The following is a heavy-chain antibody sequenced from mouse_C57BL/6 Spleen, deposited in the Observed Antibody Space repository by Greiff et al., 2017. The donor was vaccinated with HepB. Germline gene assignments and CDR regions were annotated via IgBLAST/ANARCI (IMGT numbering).Heavy chain of an antibody. CDR2: INPSSGYT. CDR3: RYCDYVDWYFDV. D-gene: IGHD2-4*01. J-gene: IGHJ1*03. Sequence: VQLQQSGAELAKPGASVKLSCKASGYTFTSYWMHWVKQRPGQGLEWIGYINPSSGYTKYNQKFKAKATLTADNSSSTAYMQLSSLTYEDSAVYYCRYCDYVDWYFDVWGTGTTVTVSS. CDR1: GYTFTSYW. V-gene: IGHV1-7*01.